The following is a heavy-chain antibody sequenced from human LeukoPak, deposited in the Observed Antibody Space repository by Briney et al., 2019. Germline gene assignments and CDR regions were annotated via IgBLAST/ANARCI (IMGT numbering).Heavy chain of an antibody. J-gene: IGHJ4*02. CDR1: GYSFTSYW. V-gene: IGHV5-51*01. CDR2: IYLGDSDT. D-gene: IGHD3-9*01. Sequence: GESLKISCKGSGYSFTSYWIVWVRQMPGKGLDWLGIIYLGDSDTRYSPSFQAQAPISAATSITTPYFQWSSLNASDTAMYYCARQYYNILTGYYFYFDYGGQGTLVTVSS. CDR3: ARQYYNILTGYYFYFDY.